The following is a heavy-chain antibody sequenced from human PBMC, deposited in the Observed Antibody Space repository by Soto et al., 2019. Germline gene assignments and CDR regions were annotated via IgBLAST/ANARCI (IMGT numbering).Heavy chain of an antibody. J-gene: IGHJ1*01. CDR2: ISYDGSNK. V-gene: IGHV3-30-3*01. CDR3: ARPVEMATSAEYFQH. CDR1: GFTFSSYA. Sequence: GGSLRLSCAASGFTFSSYAMHWVRQAPGKGLEWVAVISYDGSNKYYADSVKGRFTISRDNSKNTLYLQMNSLRAEDTAVYYCARPVEMATSAEYFQHWGQGTLVTVSS. D-gene: IGHD5-12*01.